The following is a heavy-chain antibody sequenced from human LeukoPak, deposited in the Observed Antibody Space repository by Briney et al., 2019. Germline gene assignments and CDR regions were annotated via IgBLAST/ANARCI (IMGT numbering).Heavy chain of an antibody. J-gene: IGHJ6*03. Sequence: ASVKVSCKASGYTFTGYYMHWVRQAPGQGLEWMGWINPNSGGTNYAQKFQGRVTMTRDTSISTAYMELSRLRSDDTAVYYCARDVSVVEAATPYYYYYMDVWGKGTTVTVSS. CDR2: INPNSGGT. CDR1: GYTFTGYY. D-gene: IGHD2-15*01. V-gene: IGHV1-2*02. CDR3: ARDVSVVEAATPYYYYYMDV.